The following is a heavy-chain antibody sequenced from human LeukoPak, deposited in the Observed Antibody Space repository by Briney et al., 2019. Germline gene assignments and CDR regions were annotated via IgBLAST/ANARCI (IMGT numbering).Heavy chain of an antibody. V-gene: IGHV1-18*04. D-gene: IGHD2-2*01. J-gene: IGHJ4*02. CDR3: AREAYCSSTSCCSKEVDY. CDR1: GYTFTSYG. Sequence: GASVKVSCKASGYTFTSYGISWVRQAPGQGLEWMGWISAYNGNTNCAQKLQGRVTMTTDTSTSTAYMELRSLRSDDTAVYYCAREAYCSSTSCCSKEVDYWGQGTLVTVSS. CDR2: ISAYNGNT.